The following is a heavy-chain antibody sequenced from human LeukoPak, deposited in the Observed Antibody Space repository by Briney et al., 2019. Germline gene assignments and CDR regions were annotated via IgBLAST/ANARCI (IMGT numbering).Heavy chain of an antibody. V-gene: IGHV1-2*06. CDR2: VNSNSAVA. D-gene: IGHD7-27*01. J-gene: IGHJ4*02. CDR1: GYTFTDYF. Sequence: ASVKVSCKTSGYTFTDYFIHWVRQAPGQGLEWMGRVNSNSAVAESEQKFQGRVTVTRDTSIGTVYMELFRLTSDDTAIYYCARDLSSTPHWELDYWGQGTLVTVSS. CDR3: ARDLSSTPHWELDY.